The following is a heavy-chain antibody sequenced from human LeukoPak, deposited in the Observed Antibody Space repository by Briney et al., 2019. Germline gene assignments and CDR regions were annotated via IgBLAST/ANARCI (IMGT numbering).Heavy chain of an antibody. CDR2: ISYDGSNK. Sequence: GGSLRLSCAASGFTFSSYGMHWVRQAPGKGLEWVAVISYDGSNKYYADSVKGRFTISRDNSKNTLYLQMNSLRAEDTAVYYCAKDTYYYDSSGYYEVSFFEAYFDYWGQGTLVTVSS. CDR1: GFTFSSYG. J-gene: IGHJ4*02. V-gene: IGHV3-30*18. D-gene: IGHD3-22*01. CDR3: AKDTYYYDSSGYYEVSFFEAYFDY.